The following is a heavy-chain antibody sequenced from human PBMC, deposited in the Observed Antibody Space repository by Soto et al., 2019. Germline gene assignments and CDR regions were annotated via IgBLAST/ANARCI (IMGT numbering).Heavy chain of an antibody. CDR3: ARAGGLGAVAVDY. V-gene: IGHV4-30-2*01. D-gene: IGHD6-19*01. CDR2: IYHSGST. J-gene: IGHJ4*02. Sequence: QLQLQESGSGLVKPSQTLSLTCAVSGGSISSGGYSWSWIRQPPGKGLEWIGYIYHSGSTYYNPSLMSRVTVSVDRSKNQCSLKLSSVAAADTAVYSCARAGGLGAVAVDYWCQGTLVTVSS. CDR1: GGSISSGGYS.